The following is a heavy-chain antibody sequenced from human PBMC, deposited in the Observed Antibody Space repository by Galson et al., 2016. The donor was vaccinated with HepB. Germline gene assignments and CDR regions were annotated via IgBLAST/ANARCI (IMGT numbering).Heavy chain of an antibody. V-gene: IGHV3-30*18. CDR2: MSYEGSNE. Sequence: SLRLSCAASGFTFRSYGMHWVRQAPGKGLEWVAVMSYEGSNEYYADSVKGRFTISRDNSRNTLYLQMNSLRPEDTAVYYCAKDFYYRARDYGGYYFDYWGQGTLVTVSS. CDR1: GFTFRSYG. CDR3: AKDFYYRARDYGGYYFDY. J-gene: IGHJ4*02. D-gene: IGHD4-23*01.